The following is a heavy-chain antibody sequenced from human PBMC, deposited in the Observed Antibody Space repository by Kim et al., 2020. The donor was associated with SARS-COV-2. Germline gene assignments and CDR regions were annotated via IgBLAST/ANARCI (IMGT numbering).Heavy chain of an antibody. J-gene: IGHJ5*02. D-gene: IGHD3-22*01. Sequence: GGSLRLSCAASGFTFSSYAMSWVRQAPGKGLEWVSAISGSGGSTYYADSVKGRFTISRDNPKNTLYLQMNSLRAEDTAVYYCAKDSTSMIVGTKNWFDPWGQGTLVTVSS. CDR2: ISGSGGST. V-gene: IGHV3-23*01. CDR1: GFTFSSYA. CDR3: AKDSTSMIVGTKNWFDP.